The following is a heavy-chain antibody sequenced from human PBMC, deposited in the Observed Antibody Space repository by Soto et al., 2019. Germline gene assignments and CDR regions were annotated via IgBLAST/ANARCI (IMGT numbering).Heavy chain of an antibody. J-gene: IGHJ6*02. CDR1: GFTFGSYF. V-gene: IGHV3-23*01. CDR3: AKGRGQNYKYDIDV. Sequence: EVQLLESGEGLVQPGGSLRLSCAASGFTFGSYFMRWVRQTPGQGLEWVSTVSDGGSTYYADSVKGRFTVSRDNSKNMVYLQMNSLRAEDTAVYYCAKGRGQNYKYDIDVWGRGTTVTVSS. D-gene: IGHD5-12*01. CDR2: VSDGGST.